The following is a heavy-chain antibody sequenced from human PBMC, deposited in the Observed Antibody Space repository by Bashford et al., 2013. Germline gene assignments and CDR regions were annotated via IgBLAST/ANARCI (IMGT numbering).Heavy chain of an antibody. D-gene: IGHD6-19*01. CDR3: ASPSITYSSGWYDAFDI. CDR1: GFTFSSYA. Sequence: GGSLRLSCAASGFTFSSYAMHWVRQAPGKGLEWVAVISYDGSNKYYADSVKGRFTISRDNSKNTLYLQMNSLRAEDTAVYYCASPSITYSSGWYDAFDIWGQGTMVTVSS. J-gene: IGHJ3*02. V-gene: IGHV3-30-3*01. CDR2: ISYDGSNK.